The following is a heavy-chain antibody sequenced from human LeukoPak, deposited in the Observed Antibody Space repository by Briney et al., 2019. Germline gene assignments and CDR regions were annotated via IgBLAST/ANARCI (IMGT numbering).Heavy chain of an antibody. Sequence: ASETLSLTCAVYGGSFSGYYWSWIRQPPGKGLEWIGEINHSGSTNYNPSLKSRVTISVDTSKNQSSLKLSSVTAADTAVYYCARLPDPWGQGTLVTVSS. CDR2: INHSGST. CDR1: GGSFSGYY. CDR3: ARLPDP. J-gene: IGHJ5*02. V-gene: IGHV4-34*01.